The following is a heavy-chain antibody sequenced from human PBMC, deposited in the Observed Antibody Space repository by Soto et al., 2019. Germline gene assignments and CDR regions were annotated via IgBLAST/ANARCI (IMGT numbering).Heavy chain of an antibody. Sequence: QVQLVESGGGVGQPGRSLRLSCAASGFTFSSYAMHWVRQAPGKGLEWVAVISYDGSNKYYADSVKGRFTISRDNSKNTLYLQMNSLRAEDTAVYYCARSMSYDPSAYAFDIWGQGTMVTVSS. CDR3: ARSMSYDPSAYAFDI. J-gene: IGHJ3*02. CDR1: GFTFSSYA. V-gene: IGHV3-30-3*01. CDR2: ISYDGSNK. D-gene: IGHD3-22*01.